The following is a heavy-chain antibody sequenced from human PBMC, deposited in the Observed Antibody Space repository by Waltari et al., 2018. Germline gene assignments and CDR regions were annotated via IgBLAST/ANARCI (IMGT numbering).Heavy chain of an antibody. V-gene: IGHV4-39*07. D-gene: IGHD5-12*01. CDR3: ARGSYSGYDWDYYYYYGMDV. CDR2: IYYSGST. Sequence: QLQLQESGPGLVKPSETLSLTCTVSGGSISSSSYYWGWISQHPGRGLEWIGSIYYSGSTYYNPSLKSRVTISVDTSKNQFSLKLSSVTAADTAVYYCARGSYSGYDWDYYYYYGMDVWGQGTTVTVSS. CDR1: GGSISSSSYY. J-gene: IGHJ6*02.